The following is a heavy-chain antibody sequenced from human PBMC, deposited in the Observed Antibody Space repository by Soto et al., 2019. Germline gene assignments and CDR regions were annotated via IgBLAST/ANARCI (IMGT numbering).Heavy chain of an antibody. CDR2: IKSKTDGGTT. Sequence: GGSLRLSCAASGFTFSNAWMNWVRQAPGKGLEWVGRIKSKTDGGTTDYAAPVKGRFTISRDDSKNTLYLQMNSLKTEDTAVYYCTLYDSSGYYSDAFDIWGQGTMVTVSS. D-gene: IGHD3-22*01. CDR3: TLYDSSGYYSDAFDI. V-gene: IGHV3-15*07. CDR1: GFTFSNAW. J-gene: IGHJ3*02.